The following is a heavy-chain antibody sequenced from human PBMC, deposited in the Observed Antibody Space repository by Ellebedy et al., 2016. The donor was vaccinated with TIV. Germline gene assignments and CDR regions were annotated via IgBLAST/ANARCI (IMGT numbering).Heavy chain of an antibody. CDR3: AKGAYYGWGSYFDY. J-gene: IGHJ4*02. V-gene: IGHV3-23*01. CDR2: ISGAGDNT. D-gene: IGHD3-10*01. CDR1: GFTFSTYA. Sequence: GGSLRLSCAASGFTFSTYAMSWVRQAPGKGLEWVSAISGAGDNTYYADSVKGRFTISRDNSKNTLYLQMSSLRPEDTAIYYCAKGAYYGWGSYFDYWGQGTLVTVSS.